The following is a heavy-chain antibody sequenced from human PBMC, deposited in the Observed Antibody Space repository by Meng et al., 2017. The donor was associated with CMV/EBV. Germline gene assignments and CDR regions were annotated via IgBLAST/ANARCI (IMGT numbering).Heavy chain of an antibody. CDR1: GASIKNYT. CDR2: IQVIGHT. CDR3: AGSRPGGGACDY. Sequence: QVQTQVSGPGLVKPSDTLSLTCIVSGASIKNYTWNWVRQPAGQGLEWIGLIQVIGHTVYNPSLKSRVTVSLDASKGQFSLTWNSVTAADTATYYCAGSRPGGGACDYWGQGILVTVSS. D-gene: IGHD3-16*01. V-gene: IGHV4-4*07. J-gene: IGHJ4*02.